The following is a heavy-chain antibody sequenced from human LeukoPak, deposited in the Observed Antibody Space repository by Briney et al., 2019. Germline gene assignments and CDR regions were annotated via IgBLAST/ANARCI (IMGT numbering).Heavy chain of an antibody. D-gene: IGHD3-3*02. CDR3: ARGINVASAFDI. J-gene: IGHJ3*02. CDR2: INHSGST. CDR1: GGSFSGYY. V-gene: IGHV4-34*01. Sequence: SETLSLTCAVYGGSFSGYYWSWIRQPPGKGLEWIGEINHSGSTNYNPSLKSRVTISVDTSENQFSLKLSSVTAADTAVYYCARGINVASAFDIWGQGTMVTVSS.